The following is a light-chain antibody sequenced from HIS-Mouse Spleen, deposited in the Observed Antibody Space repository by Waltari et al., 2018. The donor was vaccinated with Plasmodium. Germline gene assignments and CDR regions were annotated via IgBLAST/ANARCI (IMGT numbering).Light chain of an antibody. CDR3: QQYNNWSFT. J-gene: IGKJ3*01. CDR2: GAS. CDR1: QSGSSN. V-gene: IGKV3-15*01. Sequence: EIVMTQSPATLSVSPGERATHSCRASQSGSSNLAWYQQKPGQAPRLLLYGASTRATGIPARFSGSGSGTEFTLTISSLQSEDFAVYYCQQYNNWSFTFGPGTKVDIK.